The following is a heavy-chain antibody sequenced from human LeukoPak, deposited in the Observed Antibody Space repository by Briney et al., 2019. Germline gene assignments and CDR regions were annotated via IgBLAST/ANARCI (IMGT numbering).Heavy chain of an antibody. Sequence: SETLSLTCAVSGGSISSSNWWSWVRPPPGKGLEWIGEIYHSGSTNYNPSLKSRVTISVDKSKNQFSLKLSSVSAADTAVYYCARDRTQWLSSNWYGPFDPWGQGTLVTVSS. CDR1: GGSISSSNW. CDR2: IYHSGST. V-gene: IGHV4-4*02. CDR3: ARDRTQWLSSNWYGPFDP. J-gene: IGHJ5*02. D-gene: IGHD6-13*01.